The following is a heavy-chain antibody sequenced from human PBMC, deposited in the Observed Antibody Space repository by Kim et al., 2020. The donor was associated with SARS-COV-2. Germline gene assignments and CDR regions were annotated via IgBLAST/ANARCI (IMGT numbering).Heavy chain of an antibody. CDR1: GGSFSGYY. Sequence: SETLSLTCAVYGGSFSGYYWSWIRQPPGKGLEWIGEINHSGSTNYNPSLKSRVTISVDTSKNQFSLKLSSVTAADTAVYYCARGSSSTSCPFDYWGQGTL. V-gene: IGHV4-34*01. J-gene: IGHJ4*02. CDR3: ARGSSSTSCPFDY. D-gene: IGHD2-2*01. CDR2: INHSGST.